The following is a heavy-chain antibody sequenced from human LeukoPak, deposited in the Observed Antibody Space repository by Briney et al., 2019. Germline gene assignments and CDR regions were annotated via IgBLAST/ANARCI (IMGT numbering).Heavy chain of an antibody. V-gene: IGHV1-46*01. CDR1: GYTFTSHY. J-gene: IGHJ4*02. CDR3: ARDRVTIFGVAQTLPDY. CDR2: INPSGGST. D-gene: IGHD3-3*01. Sequence: ASVKVSCKASGYTFTSHYVHWVRQAPGQGLEWVGIINPSGGSTTYAQKFEDRVTLTRDTSTSTVYMELRSLRSEDTAVFYCARDRVTIFGVAQTLPDYWGQGTLVTVSS.